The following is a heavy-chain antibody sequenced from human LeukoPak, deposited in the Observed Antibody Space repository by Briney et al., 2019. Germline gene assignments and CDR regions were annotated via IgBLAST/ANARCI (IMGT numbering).Heavy chain of an antibody. Sequence: GGSLRLSCAASGFTFSSYGMHWVRQAPGKGLEWVAVIWYDGSNKYYADSVKGRFTISRDNSKNTLYLQMNSLRAEDTAVYYCARDKKRGGYCSGGSCYPGGYWGQGTLVTVSS. CDR1: GFTFSSYG. CDR2: IWYDGSNK. J-gene: IGHJ4*02. D-gene: IGHD2-15*01. CDR3: ARDKKRGGYCSGGSCYPGGY. V-gene: IGHV3-33*01.